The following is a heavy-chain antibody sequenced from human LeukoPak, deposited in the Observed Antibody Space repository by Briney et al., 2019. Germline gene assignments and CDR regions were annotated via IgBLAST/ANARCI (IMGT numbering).Heavy chain of an antibody. CDR2: INRIGSGV. Sequence: GGSLRLFCSASGFNLNSHDMNWVRQAPGKGLEWVSHINRIGSGVYYADSVKGRFTSSRDNAKSSLYLQMNSLRDEDTAVYYCVYRTGFDYWGQGALVTVSS. CDR3: VYRTGFDY. V-gene: IGHV3-48*03. D-gene: IGHD1-26*01. J-gene: IGHJ4*02. CDR1: GFNLNSHD.